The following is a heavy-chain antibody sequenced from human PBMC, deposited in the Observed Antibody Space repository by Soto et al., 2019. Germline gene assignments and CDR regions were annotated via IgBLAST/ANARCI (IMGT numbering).Heavy chain of an antibody. D-gene: IGHD3-3*01. J-gene: IGHJ5*02. CDR2: IYWDDDK. CDR1: GFSLSTSGVG. V-gene: IGHV2-5*02. Sequence: QITLKESGPTLVKPTQTLTLTCTFSGFSLSTSGVGVGWIRQPPGKALEWLALIYWDDDKRYSPSLKSRLTITNDTSKNQVVLTMTNMDPVDTATYYCAHNAPAYYDFWSGYYGGGWFDPWGQGTLVTVSS. CDR3: AHNAPAYYDFWSGYYGGGWFDP.